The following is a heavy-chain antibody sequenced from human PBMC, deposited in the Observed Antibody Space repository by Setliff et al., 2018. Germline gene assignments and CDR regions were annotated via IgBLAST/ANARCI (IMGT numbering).Heavy chain of an antibody. CDR2: IIPMYDTT. CDR3: AILTKEGNY. CDR1: GGTFSSYA. J-gene: IGHJ4*02. Sequence: SVKVSCKASGGTFSSYAISWVRQDSGQGLEWMGGIIPMYDTTIYAEKFQGRVTITADERTTTGYMELSSLRSDDTAVYYCAILTKEGNYWGQGTRVTVSS. D-gene: IGHD3-3*01. V-gene: IGHV1-69*13.